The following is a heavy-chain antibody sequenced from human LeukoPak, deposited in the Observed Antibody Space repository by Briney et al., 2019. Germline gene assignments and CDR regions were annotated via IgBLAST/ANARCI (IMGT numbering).Heavy chain of an antibody. CDR3: ARRQYCSGGSCYGDWFDP. CDR1: GYSFTSYW. J-gene: IGHJ5*02. Sequence: GESLKISCKGSGYSFTSYWIGWVRQMPGKGLEWMGIIYPGDSDTRYSPSFQGQVTISADKSVSTAYLQWSSLKASDTAMYYCARRQYCSGGSCYGDWFDPWGQGTLVTVAS. D-gene: IGHD2-15*01. CDR2: IYPGDSDT. V-gene: IGHV5-51*01.